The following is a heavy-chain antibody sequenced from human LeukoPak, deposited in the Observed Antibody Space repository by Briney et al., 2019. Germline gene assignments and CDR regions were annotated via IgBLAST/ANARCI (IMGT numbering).Heavy chain of an antibody. CDR1: GYTFTVYY. Sequence: ASVKVSCKASGYTFTVYYMHWVRHAPGQGLEWMGRINPNSGGTNYAQKFQGRVTMTRDTSISTAYMELSRLRSDDTAVYYCARAIKGDGSGWYNFDYWGQGTLVTVSS. CDR3: ARAIKGDGSGWYNFDY. V-gene: IGHV1-2*06. CDR2: INPNSGGT. J-gene: IGHJ4*02. D-gene: IGHD6-19*01.